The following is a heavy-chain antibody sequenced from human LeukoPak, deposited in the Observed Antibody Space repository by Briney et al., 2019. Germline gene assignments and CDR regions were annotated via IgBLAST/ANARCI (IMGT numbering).Heavy chain of an antibody. Sequence: GGSLRLSCAASGFTFDDYAMHWVRQAPGKGLEWVSLISGDGGSTYYADSVKGRFTISRDNSKNSLYLQMNSLRTEDTALYYWEKVLSSSKQPRDGYKDYWGQGTLVTVSS. CDR3: EKVLSSSKQPRDGYKDY. CDR2: ISGDGGST. J-gene: IGHJ4*02. CDR1: GFTFDDYA. V-gene: IGHV3-43*02. D-gene: IGHD5-24*01.